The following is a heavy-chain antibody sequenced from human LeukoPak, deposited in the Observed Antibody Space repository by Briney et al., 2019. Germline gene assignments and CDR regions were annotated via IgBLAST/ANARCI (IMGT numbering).Heavy chain of an antibody. D-gene: IGHD1-26*01. Sequence: PSETLSLTCTVSGGSISSGTYYWTWIRQPAGKGLEWIGRIYTSGSTNYNPSLKSRVTISVDTSKNQFSLKLSSVTAADTAVYYCASLYSGSYYALDYWGQGTLVTVSS. CDR2: IYTSGST. V-gene: IGHV4-61*02. CDR3: ASLYSGSYYALDY. J-gene: IGHJ4*02. CDR1: GGSISSGTYY.